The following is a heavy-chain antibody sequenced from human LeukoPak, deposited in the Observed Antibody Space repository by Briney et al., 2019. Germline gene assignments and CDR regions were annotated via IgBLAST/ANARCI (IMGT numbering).Heavy chain of an antibody. CDR3: ARGCRYCSGGSQDS. CDR2: ISYDGSNK. Sequence: GRSLRLSCAASGFTFNNYGMHWVRQAPGKGLKCMAIISYDGSNKYYADSVKGRFTISRDNSKNTLYLQMNSLRAEDTAVYYCARGCRYCSGGSQDSWGQGTLVTVSS. D-gene: IGHD2-15*01. V-gene: IGHV3-30*03. CDR1: GFTFNNYG. J-gene: IGHJ4*02.